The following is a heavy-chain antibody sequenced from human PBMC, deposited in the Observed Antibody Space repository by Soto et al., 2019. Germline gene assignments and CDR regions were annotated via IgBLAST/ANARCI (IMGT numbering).Heavy chain of an antibody. V-gene: IGHV3-53*01. CDR3: ARDWMTTVVTPFYYRLAV. D-gene: IGHD4-17*01. Sequence: PGGSLRLSCATSGFTVSSNYMSWVRQAPGKGLEWVSVIYSGGSTYYADSVKGRFTISRDNSKNTLYLQMNSLRAEDTAVYYCARDWMTTVVTPFYYRLAVWGQGTTVTVSS. CDR1: GFTVSSNY. CDR2: IYSGGST. J-gene: IGHJ6*02.